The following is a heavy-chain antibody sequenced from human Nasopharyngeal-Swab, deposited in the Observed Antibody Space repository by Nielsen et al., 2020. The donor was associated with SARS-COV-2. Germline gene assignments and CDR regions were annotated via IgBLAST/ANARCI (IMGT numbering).Heavy chain of an antibody. D-gene: IGHD3-22*01. CDR2: IVVGNGNT. Sequence: SVKVSCKASGFTFTTSAVQWVRQARGQRLEWIGWIVVGNGNTNYAQKFQERVTITRDMSTSTAYMELSSLRSEDTAVYYCAAGSAYYDSSDNTFDYWGQGTLVTVSS. CDR1: GFTFTTSA. J-gene: IGHJ4*02. CDR3: AAGSAYYDSSDNTFDY. V-gene: IGHV1-58*01.